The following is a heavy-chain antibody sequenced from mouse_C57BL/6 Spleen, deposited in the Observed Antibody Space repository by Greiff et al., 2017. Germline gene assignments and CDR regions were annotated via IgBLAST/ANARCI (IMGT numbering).Heavy chain of an antibody. V-gene: IGHV1-26*01. J-gene: IGHJ4*01. D-gene: IGHD2-5*01. CDR2: IFPNNGGT. CDR1: GYTFTDYY. CDR3: ARIGYYSKRYYAMDY. Sequence: EVQLQQSGPELVKPGASVKISCKASGYTFTDYYMNWVKQRHGKSLEWIGDIFPNNGGTSYNQKFKGKATLTVDTSSSTAYMESRGLTSEDCAVYECARIGYYSKRYYAMDYWGQGTSVTVSS.